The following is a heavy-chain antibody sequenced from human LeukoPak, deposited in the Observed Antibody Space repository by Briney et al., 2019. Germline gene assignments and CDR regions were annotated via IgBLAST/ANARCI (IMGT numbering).Heavy chain of an antibody. CDR1: GFSFSAYA. J-gene: IGHJ4*02. CDR2: IRGDSERT. Sequence: GGYLRLSCVASGFSFSAYAITWVRQAPGKGMEWVSAIRGDSERTYYEDSVRGRFTISRDNSKDTSYLQISSLRVEDTAVYYCAREQSGTRGWYTVDYWGQGTLVAVTS. CDR3: AREQSGTRGWYTVDY. V-gene: IGHV3-23*01. D-gene: IGHD6-19*01.